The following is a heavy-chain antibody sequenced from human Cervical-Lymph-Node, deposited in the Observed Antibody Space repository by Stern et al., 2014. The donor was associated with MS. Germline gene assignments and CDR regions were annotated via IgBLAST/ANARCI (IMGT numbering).Heavy chain of an antibody. V-gene: IGHV5-51*03. CDR3: AKNWSPGYSYGNFFFDS. J-gene: IGHJ4*02. Sequence: EVHLVESGAEVKQPGESLKISCEASGYDFTNYWIGWVRQMPGKGLEWLGITYPGPHTRYSPSFQGQVTISADKSISTAYLQWNSLKASDTAMYYCAKNWSPGYSYGNFFFDSWGQGSLVTVSS. CDR2: TYPGPHT. CDR1: GYDFTNYW. D-gene: IGHD5-18*01.